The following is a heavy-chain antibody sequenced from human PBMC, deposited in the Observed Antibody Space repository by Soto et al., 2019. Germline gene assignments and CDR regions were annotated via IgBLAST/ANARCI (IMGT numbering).Heavy chain of an antibody. D-gene: IGHD1-26*01. Sequence: QVQLRESGPGLRKPSDTLSLTCTVSGDSVSSDGYFWTWVRQPPGKGLEWIAYISYPGDTNYNPALKSRVYIAVDTSRNQFSVELMSVSAADTVMDFFARILLGVTIDYWGQGTLVTVSS. CDR2: ISYPGDT. CDR3: ARILLGVTIDY. V-gene: IGHV4-61*08. J-gene: IGHJ4*02. CDR1: GDSVSSDGYF.